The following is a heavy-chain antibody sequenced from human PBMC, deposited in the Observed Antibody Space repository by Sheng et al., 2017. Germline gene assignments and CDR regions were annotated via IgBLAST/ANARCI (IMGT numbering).Heavy chain of an antibody. CDR1: GGTFKTLT. J-gene: IGHJ1*01. Sequence: QVQLVQSGAEVKKPGSSAKVSCKTSGGTFKTLTISWLRQAPGQGLEWMGGVVPIFGAVKYVPRFQDRLTITADESTSTAYMELSNLRSDDTAVYYCATYRHGSPGDWGQGTLVIVSS. D-gene: IGHD1-26*01. V-gene: IGHV1-69*01. CDR3: ATYRHGSPGD. CDR2: VVPIFGAV.